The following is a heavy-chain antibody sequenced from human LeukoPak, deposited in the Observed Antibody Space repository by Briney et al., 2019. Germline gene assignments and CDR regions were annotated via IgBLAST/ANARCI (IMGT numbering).Heavy chain of an antibody. CDR1: GGTFSSYA. J-gene: IGHJ4*02. CDR3: ARSCGVSSGWPYYFDY. Sequence: SVKVSCKASGGTFSSYAISWVRQAPGRGLEWMGGIIPIFGTANYAQKFQGRVTITADESTSTAYMELSSLRSEDTAVYYCARSCGVSSGWPYYFDYWGQGTLVTVSS. D-gene: IGHD6-19*01. V-gene: IGHV1-69*13. CDR2: IIPIFGTA.